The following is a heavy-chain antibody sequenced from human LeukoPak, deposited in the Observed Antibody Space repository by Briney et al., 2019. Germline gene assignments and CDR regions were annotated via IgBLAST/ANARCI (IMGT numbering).Heavy chain of an antibody. CDR2: ISWDSVHI. J-gene: IGHJ4*02. CDR3: VKEPTAKFYFDY. V-gene: IGHV3-9*01. Sequence: PGRSLRLSCAASGFTFDDYATHWVRQAPGKGLEWVSGISWDSVHIGYADSVKGRFTISRDNAKNSLYLQMNSLRAEDTAFYYCVKEPTAKFYFDYWGQGTLVTV. CDR1: GFTFDDYA. D-gene: IGHD2-21*02.